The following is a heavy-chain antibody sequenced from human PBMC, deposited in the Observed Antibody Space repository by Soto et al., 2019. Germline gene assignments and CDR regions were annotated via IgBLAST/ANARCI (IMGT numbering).Heavy chain of an antibody. D-gene: IGHD2-21*01. Sequence: QVTLKESGPVLVKPTENLALTCTVSGYSLSNVRMGVSWIRQPPGKALEWLAHIISDDDKSYNSSLKTRLTISKDTSKSQVVLTMTNMDPVDTGTYYCARQIVMVIETYYYAVDVWGQGTTVTVSS. V-gene: IGHV2-26*01. CDR1: GYSLSNVRMG. J-gene: IGHJ6*02. CDR2: IISDDDK. CDR3: ARQIVMVIETYYYAVDV.